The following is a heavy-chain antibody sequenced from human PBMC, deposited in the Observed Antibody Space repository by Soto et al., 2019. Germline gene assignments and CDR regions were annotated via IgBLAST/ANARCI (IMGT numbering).Heavy chain of an antibody. CDR1: GFTFSSYA. CDR2: ISGSGGTT. V-gene: IGHV3-23*01. CDR3: AKSPRISGSPSYFDY. D-gene: IGHD3-10*01. J-gene: IGHJ4*02. Sequence: PGGSLRLSCAASGFTFSSYAVTWVRQAPGKGLEWVSSISGSGGTTYYADSVKGRFTISRDNSKNTLYLQMSSLRADDTAVYYCAKSPRISGSPSYFDYWGQGTLVTVSS.